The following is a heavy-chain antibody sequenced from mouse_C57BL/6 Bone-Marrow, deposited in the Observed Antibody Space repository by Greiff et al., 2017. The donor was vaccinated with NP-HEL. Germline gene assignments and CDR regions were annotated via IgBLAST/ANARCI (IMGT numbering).Heavy chain of an antibody. J-gene: IGHJ2*01. V-gene: IGHV1-80*01. CDR2: IYPGDGDT. CDR1: GYAFSSYW. Sequence: VQLQQSGAELVKPGASVKISCKASGYAFSSYWMNWVKQRPGKGLEWIGQIYPGDGDTNYNGRFKGKATLTADKSSSTAYMQLSSLTSEDSAVYFCARYYGSSYYFDYWGQGTTLTVSS. D-gene: IGHD1-1*01. CDR3: ARYYGSSYYFDY.